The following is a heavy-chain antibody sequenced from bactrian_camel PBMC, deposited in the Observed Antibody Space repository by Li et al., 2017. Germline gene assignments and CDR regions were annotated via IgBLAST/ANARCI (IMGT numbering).Heavy chain of an antibody. CDR1: GFTFSSYY. CDR2: IRADASRT. J-gene: IGHJ4*01. D-gene: IGHD6*01. V-gene: IGHV3S6*01. CDR3: TMPLSTGVWYSLFAH. Sequence: HVQLVESGGNLVQPGGSLRLSCAASGFTFSSYYINWVRQVPGKGLEWVASIRADASRTYYADSVKGRYTISRDNAKNTLYLQMDSLTSEDTALYYCTMPLSTGVWYSLFAHWGQGTQVTVS.